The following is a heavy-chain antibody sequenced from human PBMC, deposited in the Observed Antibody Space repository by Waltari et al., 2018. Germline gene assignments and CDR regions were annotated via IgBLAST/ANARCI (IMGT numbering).Heavy chain of an antibody. J-gene: IGHJ5*02. CDR3: ARGRTYYDFCSGRNWFDP. D-gene: IGHD3-3*01. Sequence: QVQLVQSGAEVKKPGASVKVSCKASGYTFTGYYMHWVRQAPGQGLEWMGWINPNSGGTNYAQKCQGRVTMTRDTSISTAYMELSRLRSDDTAVYYCARGRTYYDFCSGRNWFDPWGQGTLVTVSS. CDR1: GYTFTGYY. V-gene: IGHV1-2*02. CDR2: INPNSGGT.